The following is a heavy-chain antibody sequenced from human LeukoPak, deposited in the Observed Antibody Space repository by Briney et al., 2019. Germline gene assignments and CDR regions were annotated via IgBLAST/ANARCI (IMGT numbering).Heavy chain of an antibody. CDR3: ARAKGSGSYLD. CDR2: ISGSGGTT. J-gene: IGHJ4*02. Sequence: GGSLRLSCAASGFIFSTYGMRWVRQAPGKGLEWVSSISGSGGTTFYADSVKGRFTISRDNSKNTLYLQMNSLRAEDTAVYYCARAKGSGSYLDWGQGTLVTVSS. CDR1: GFIFSTYG. D-gene: IGHD3-10*01. V-gene: IGHV3-23*01.